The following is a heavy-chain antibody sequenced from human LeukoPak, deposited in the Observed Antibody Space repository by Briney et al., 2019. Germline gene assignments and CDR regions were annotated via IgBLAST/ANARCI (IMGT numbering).Heavy chain of an antibody. CDR3: ARDPGLRMDWVFDY. Sequence: PGGSLRLSCAASGFTFSSHAMHWVRQAPGKGLEWVAVISYDGSNKYYADSVKGRFTISRDNSKNTLYLQMNSLRAEDTAVYYCARDPGLRMDWVFDYWGQGTLVTVSS. D-gene: IGHD5-12*01. J-gene: IGHJ4*02. CDR1: GFTFSSHA. CDR2: ISYDGSNK. V-gene: IGHV3-30-3*01.